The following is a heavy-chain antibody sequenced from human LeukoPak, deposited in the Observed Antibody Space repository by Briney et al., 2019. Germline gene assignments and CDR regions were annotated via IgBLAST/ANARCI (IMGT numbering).Heavy chain of an antibody. CDR3: ARDNGGAFDY. CDR1: GFTFGGYW. D-gene: IGHD3-16*01. J-gene: IGHJ4*02. Sequence: PGGSLRLSCAASGFTFGGYWMHWVRQAPWKGPVWVARINTDGSSTAYAHSVKGRFTISRDNVKNTLYVQMNSLRADDTAFYYCARDNGGAFDYWGLGTLVTVSS. CDR2: INTDGSST. V-gene: IGHV3-74*03.